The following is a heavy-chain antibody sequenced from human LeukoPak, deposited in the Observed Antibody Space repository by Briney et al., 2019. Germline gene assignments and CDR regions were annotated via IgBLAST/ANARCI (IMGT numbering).Heavy chain of an antibody. CDR1: GGSISSSSYY. V-gene: IGHV4-39*01. J-gene: IGHJ4*02. Sequence: SETLSLTCTVSGGSISSSSYYWGWIRQRPVRGLEWIGSIYYSGSTYYNPSLKSRVTISVDTSKNQFSLKLSSVTAADTAVYYCARLRWLQFVFDYWGQGTLVTVSS. CDR2: IYYSGST. D-gene: IGHD5-12*01. CDR3: ARLRWLQFVFDY.